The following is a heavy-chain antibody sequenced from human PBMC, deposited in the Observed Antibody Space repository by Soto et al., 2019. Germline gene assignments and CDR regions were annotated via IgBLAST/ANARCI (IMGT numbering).Heavy chain of an antibody. D-gene: IGHD3-10*01. V-gene: IGHV3-73*01. CDR1: GFTLSGSD. CDR2: IRTKSNNFAT. Sequence: PXVSLRLSFAASGFTLSGSDIHWVGQASGKGLEWVGRIRTKSNNFATSYAESVRGRFTTSRDDSDNTASLQMSSLKTEDTAIYYCSRHQQGRSMVFYGMDVWGQGTTVTVSS. J-gene: IGHJ6*02. CDR3: SRHQQGRSMVFYGMDV.